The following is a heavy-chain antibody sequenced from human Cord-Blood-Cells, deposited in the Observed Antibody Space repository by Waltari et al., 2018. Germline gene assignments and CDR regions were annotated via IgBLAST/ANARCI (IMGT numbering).Heavy chain of an antibody. CDR3: ARGRATYDDCWSGYYDAFDI. J-gene: IGHJ3*02. CDR2: FNHRGRT. CDR1: GGSFSGYY. D-gene: IGHD3-3*01. Sequence: QVQLQQWGAGLLKPSETLSLTCAVYGGSFSGYYWSWIRQPPGKGLEWIGEFNHRGRTNYTPSLKSRVTISVDTSKNLFSRKLSSVTAADTAVECGARGRATYDDCWSGYYDAFDIWGQGTMVTVSS. V-gene: IGHV4-34*01.